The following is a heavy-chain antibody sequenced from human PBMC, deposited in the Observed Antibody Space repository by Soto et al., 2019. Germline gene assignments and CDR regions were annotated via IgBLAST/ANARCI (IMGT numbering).Heavy chain of an antibody. V-gene: IGHV3-7*01. CDR2: MNQDGSEK. CDR1: GFTFSNYW. J-gene: IGHJ3*02. Sequence: PGGSLRLSCAASGFTFSNYWMTWVRQAPGKGLEWVANMNQDGSEKYHVESVKGRFSISRDNAKNSLYLQVNSLRAEDTAVYYCARAFVAFIRNEALDIWGLGTMVTVSS. CDR3: ARAFVAFIRNEALDI. D-gene: IGHD1-1*01.